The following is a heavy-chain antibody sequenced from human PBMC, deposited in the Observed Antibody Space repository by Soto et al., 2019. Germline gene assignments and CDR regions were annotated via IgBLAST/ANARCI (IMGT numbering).Heavy chain of an antibody. CDR1: GFTFSSYA. J-gene: IGHJ4*02. Sequence: QVQLVESGGGVVQPGRSLRLSCAASGFTFSSYAMHWVRQAPGKGLEWVAVISHDGINEYYAGSVKGRFTISRDNSKNTLSLQVNSLRAEDTAVYYCAKGGQRWLVVKFDYWGQGTLVSVSS. CDR2: ISHDGINE. CDR3: AKGGQRWLVVKFDY. D-gene: IGHD6-19*01. V-gene: IGHV3-30*18.